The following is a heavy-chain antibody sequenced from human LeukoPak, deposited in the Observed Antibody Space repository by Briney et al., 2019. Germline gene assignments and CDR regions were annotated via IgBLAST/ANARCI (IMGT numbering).Heavy chain of an antibody. CDR3: ARGYCSGGSCYGATVSGTYYGMDV. CDR1: GGSISSGGYS. V-gene: IGHV4-30-2*01. D-gene: IGHD2-15*01. J-gene: IGHJ6*04. CDR2: IYHSGST. Sequence: PSQTLSLTCAVSGGSISSGGYSWSWIRQPPGKGLEWIGYIYHSGSTYYNPSLKSRVTISVDRSKNQFSLKLSSVTAADTAVYYCARGYCSGGSCYGATVSGTYYGMDVWGKGTTVTVSS.